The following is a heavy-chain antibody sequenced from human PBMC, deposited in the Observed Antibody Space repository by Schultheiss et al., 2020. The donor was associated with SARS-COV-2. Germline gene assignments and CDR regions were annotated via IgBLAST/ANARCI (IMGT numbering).Heavy chain of an antibody. CDR2: IWYDGSNK. J-gene: IGHJ6*03. V-gene: IGHV3-30*02. Sequence: GGSLRLSCAASGFTFSSYGMHWVRQAPGKGLEWVAVIWYDGSNKYYADSVKGRFTISRDNSKNTLYLQMNSLRAEDTAVYYCAKGGDDFWSGPYYYMDVWGKGTTVTVSS. D-gene: IGHD3-3*01. CDR3: AKGGDDFWSGPYYYMDV. CDR1: GFTFSSYG.